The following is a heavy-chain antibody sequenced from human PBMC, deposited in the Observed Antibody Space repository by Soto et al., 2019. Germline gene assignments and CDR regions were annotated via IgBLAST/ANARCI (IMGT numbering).Heavy chain of an antibody. J-gene: IGHJ5*02. CDR1: GFSLSNAGMG. Sequence: SGPTLVNPTETLTLTCTVSGFSLSNAGMGVSWIRQPPGKALEWLAHIFSSDEKSYRTSLETRLTVSKDTSKSQVAITMTNVDPLDTGTYYCARAVDRAISDTCCDPSGEGTTATDYS. CDR3: ARAVDRAISDTCCDP. V-gene: IGHV2-26*01. CDR2: IFSSDEK. D-gene: IGHD5-18*01.